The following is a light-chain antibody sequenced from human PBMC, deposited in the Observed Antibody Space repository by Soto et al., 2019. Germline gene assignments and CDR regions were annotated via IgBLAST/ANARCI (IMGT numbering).Light chain of an antibody. Sequence: RVMTQSSVTLSLSPGARVTLSCRARQAISHNLAWYQQKPGQAPRLLIVGASTRATGIPARFSGSGSGTEFTLTISSLQSEDCAVYYCQQANDWPPTFGQGTRV. CDR3: QQANDWPPT. CDR2: GAS. CDR1: QAISHN. V-gene: IGKV3-15*01. J-gene: IGKJ1*01.